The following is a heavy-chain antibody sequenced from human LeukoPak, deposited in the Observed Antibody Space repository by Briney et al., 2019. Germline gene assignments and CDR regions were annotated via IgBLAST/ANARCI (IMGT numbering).Heavy chain of an antibody. CDR1: GYNFNIYW. CDR3: ARRSRSDFFDY. V-gene: IGHV5-51*01. CDR2: IYPDDSDT. Sequence: GESLKISCKGSGYNFNIYWIGWVRQLPGKGLEWMGIIYPDDSDTSYNPSFQGHVTTSADKSITTAYLQWSSLQPSHTAIYYCARRSRSDFFDYWGQGNMVTVSS. J-gene: IGHJ4*02.